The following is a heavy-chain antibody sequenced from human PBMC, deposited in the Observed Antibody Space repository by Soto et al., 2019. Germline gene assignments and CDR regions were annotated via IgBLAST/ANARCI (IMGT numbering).Heavy chain of an antibody. CDR2: IYWNDFK. CDR3: AHSRGYNGYEGPPLYEMDV. J-gene: IGHJ6*02. V-gene: IGHV2-5*01. D-gene: IGHD5-12*01. CDR1: GFSVKTSGVG. Sequence: SGPTLVNPTQTLTLTRTCSGFSVKTSGVGVGWIRQPPGKTLEWLALIYWNDFKRYTPSLESRLTITKDTSKNQVVLTVTNVDPADTATYYCAHSRGYNGYEGPPLYEMDVWGQGTTVTVS.